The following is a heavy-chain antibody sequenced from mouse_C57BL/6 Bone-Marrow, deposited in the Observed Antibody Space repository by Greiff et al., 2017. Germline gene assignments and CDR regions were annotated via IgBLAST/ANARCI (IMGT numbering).Heavy chain of an antibody. J-gene: IGHJ4*01. V-gene: IGHV1-82*01. CDR3: ARTIYYDYDGSLDLARDY. Sequence: QVQLQQSGPELVKPGASVKISCKASGYAFSSSWMNWVKQRPGKGLEWIGRIYPGDGDTNYNGKFKGKATLTADKSSSTAYMQLSSLTSEDSAVYFCARTIYYDYDGSLDLARDYWGQGTSVTVAS. D-gene: IGHD2-4*01. CDR1: GYAFSSSW. CDR2: IYPGDGDT.